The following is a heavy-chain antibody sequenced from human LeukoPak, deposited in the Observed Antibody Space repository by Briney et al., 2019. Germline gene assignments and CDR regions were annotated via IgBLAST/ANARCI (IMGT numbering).Heavy chain of an antibody. CDR2: INPNSGGT. Sequence: GASVKVSCKASGYTFTGYYMHWVRQAPGQGLEWMGWINPNSGGTNYAQKFQGRVTMTRDTSISTAYMELSRLRSDDTAVYYCARGSANNYYGSGSYYLIYWGQGTLVTVSS. J-gene: IGHJ4*02. V-gene: IGHV1-2*02. D-gene: IGHD3-10*01. CDR3: ARGSANNYYGSGSYYLIY. CDR1: GYTFTGYY.